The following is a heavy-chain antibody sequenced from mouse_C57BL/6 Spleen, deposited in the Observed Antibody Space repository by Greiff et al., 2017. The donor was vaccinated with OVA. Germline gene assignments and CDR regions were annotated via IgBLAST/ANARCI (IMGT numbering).Heavy chain of an antibody. Sequence: EVKLMESGPGLVKPSQSLSLTCSVTGYSITSGYYWNWIRQFPGNKLEWMGYISYDGSNNYNPSLKNRISITRDTSKNQFFLKLNSVTTEDTATYYCARGAGSSHYFDYWCQGTTLTVSS. CDR3: ARGAGSSHYFDY. V-gene: IGHV3-6*01. CDR2: ISYDGSN. D-gene: IGHD1-1*01. J-gene: IGHJ2*01. CDR1: GYSITSGYY.